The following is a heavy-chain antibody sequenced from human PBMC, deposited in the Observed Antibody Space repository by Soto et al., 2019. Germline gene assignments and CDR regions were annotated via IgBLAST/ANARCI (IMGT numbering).Heavy chain of an antibody. CDR3: SRTEYSSSWYGSFGY. J-gene: IGHJ4*02. D-gene: IGHD6-13*01. CDR1: GFTFSSYG. V-gene: IGHV3-33*01. CDR2: IWYDGSNK. Sequence: GGSLRLSCAASGFTFSSYGMHWVRQAPGKGLEWVAVIWYDGSNKYYADSVKGRFTISRDNSKNTLYLQMNSLRAEDTAVYYCSRTEYSSSWYGSFGYWGQGTLVTVSS.